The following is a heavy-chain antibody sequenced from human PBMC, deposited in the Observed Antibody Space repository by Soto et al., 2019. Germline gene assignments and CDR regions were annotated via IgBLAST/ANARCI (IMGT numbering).Heavy chain of an antibody. D-gene: IGHD2-2*01. CDR3: AVEPPYCSSSSCYHWFDP. CDR1: GGSISSYY. V-gene: IGHV4-59*01. J-gene: IGHJ5*02. Sequence: SETLSLTCTVSGGSISSYYWSWIRQSPGKGLEWIGYIYNGGSTNYNPSLKSRVTFSVDASKNQFSLKLTSVTAADTAVYFCAVEPPYCSSSSCYHWFDPWGRGTLVTVSS. CDR2: IYNGGST.